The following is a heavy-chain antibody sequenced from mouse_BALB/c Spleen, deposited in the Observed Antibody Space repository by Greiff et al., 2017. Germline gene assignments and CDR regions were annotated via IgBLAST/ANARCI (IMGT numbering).Heavy chain of an antibody. CDR1: GFTFSSYG. CDR3: ARHTNAMDY. D-gene: IGHD1-1*01. J-gene: IGHJ4*01. CDR2: ISSGGSCT. Sequence: EVKLEESGADLVKPGGSLKLSCAASGFTFSSYGMSWVRQTPDKRLEWVATISSGGSCTYYPDSVKGRFTFSRDNAKNTLYLQMSSLKSEDTAMYYCARHTNAMDYWGQGTSVTVSS. V-gene: IGHV5-6*02.